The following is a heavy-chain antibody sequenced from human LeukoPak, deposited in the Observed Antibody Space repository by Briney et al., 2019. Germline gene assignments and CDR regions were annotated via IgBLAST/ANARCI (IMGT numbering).Heavy chain of an antibody. Sequence: QPGGSLRLSCAASGFTFSTYWMHWVRQAPGEGLVWVSRINSDGTTTNYADSVKGRFTISRDNARNTLYLQMNSLRPEDTAVYYCASLGGDDVNPSRWGQGTLVTVSS. V-gene: IGHV3-74*01. CDR3: ASLGGDDVNPSR. J-gene: IGHJ4*02. CDR1: GFTFSTYW. CDR2: INSDGTTT. D-gene: IGHD2-21*02.